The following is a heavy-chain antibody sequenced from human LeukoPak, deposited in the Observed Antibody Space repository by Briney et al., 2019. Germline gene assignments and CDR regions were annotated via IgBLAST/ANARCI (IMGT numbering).Heavy chain of an antibody. Sequence: GGSLRLSCAASGFTFINYWMHWVRQAPGEGLVWVSHINNDGSTTTYADSVKGRFTISRDNAKNTLYLHVNSLRAEDTAVYYCARGGFCSGADCRGSFDYWGQGSLVTGSS. CDR1: GFTFINYW. J-gene: IGHJ4*02. CDR2: INNDGSTT. CDR3: ARGGFCSGADCRGSFDY. D-gene: IGHD2-15*01. V-gene: IGHV3-74*01.